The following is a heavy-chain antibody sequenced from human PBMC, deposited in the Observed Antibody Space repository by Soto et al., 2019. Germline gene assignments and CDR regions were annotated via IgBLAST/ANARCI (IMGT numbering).Heavy chain of an antibody. CDR3: ARHGKLLWSLIGGIDYYYYGMDV. D-gene: IGHD3-10*01. CDR2: IYYSGST. V-gene: IGHV4-31*03. CDR1: GGSTTNGVYY. Sequence: PSETLSLTCTVSGGSTTNGVYYWSWIRQYPGKGLEWIGYIYYSGSTYYNPSLKSRVTISVDTSKNQFSLKLSSVTAADTAVYYCARHGKLLWSLIGGIDYYYYGMDVWSQGTTVTVSS. J-gene: IGHJ6*02.